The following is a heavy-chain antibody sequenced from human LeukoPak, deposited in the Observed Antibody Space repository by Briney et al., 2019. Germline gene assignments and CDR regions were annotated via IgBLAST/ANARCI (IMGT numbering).Heavy chain of an antibody. CDR1: VYTFTAYF. Sequence: ASVNVSCKASVYTFTAYFWHSLRQAPGQGLEWMGIINTSGGRKNYAQKCQCRVTMTRDTSTSTVYMERGSLRSEDTVVYYCARSGRLTVTTWDYYYGMDVWGQGTTVIVFS. CDR3: ARSGRLTVTTWDYYYGMDV. D-gene: IGHD4-17*01. CDR2: INTSGGRK. J-gene: IGHJ6*02. V-gene: IGHV1-46*01.